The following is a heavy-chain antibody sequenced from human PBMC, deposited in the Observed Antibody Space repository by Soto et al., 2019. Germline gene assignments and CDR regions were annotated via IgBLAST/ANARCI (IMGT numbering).Heavy chain of an antibody. D-gene: IGHD5-12*01. J-gene: IGHJ3*02. Sequence: ASVKVSCKASGDTFTANYIHWVRQAPGQGFEWMGWINPKSGGTKYPQKFQGRVTMTRDTSLSTVYMTLTRLTSDDTAVYYCARDGPPNSGNLYAFDIWGHGSMVTVSS. V-gene: IGHV1-2*02. CDR1: GDTFTANY. CDR2: INPKSGGT. CDR3: ARDGPPNSGNLYAFDI.